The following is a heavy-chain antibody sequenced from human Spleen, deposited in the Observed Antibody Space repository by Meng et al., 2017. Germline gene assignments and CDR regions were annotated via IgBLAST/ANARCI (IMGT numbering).Heavy chain of an antibody. CDR1: GFTFSSYA. D-gene: IGHD3-10*01. V-gene: IGHV3-30*01. Sequence: SLRLSCAASGFTFSSYAMDWVRQAPGKGLEWVAVISYDGSNKYYADSVKGRFTISRDNSKNTLYLQMNSLRAEDTALYYCARDEDSRGVPLASTRYYDMDVWGQGTTVTVSS. CDR3: ARDEDSRGVPLASTRYYDMDV. J-gene: IGHJ6*02. CDR2: ISYDGSNK.